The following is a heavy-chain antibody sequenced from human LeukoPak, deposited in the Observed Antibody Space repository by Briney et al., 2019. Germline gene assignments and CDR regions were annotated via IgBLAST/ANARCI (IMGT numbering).Heavy chain of an antibody. J-gene: IGHJ3*02. CDR1: GDSVSSYY. Sequence: SETLSLTCTVSGDSVSSYYWNWIRLPAGNGWNWVGRIHINGDTNYNPSLKSRVSMSVESSKNQFSLRPYSGTAADTAVYYCAGEERAAFDIWGQGTMVTVSS. CDR2: IHINGDT. CDR3: AGEERAAFDI. V-gene: IGHV4-4*07.